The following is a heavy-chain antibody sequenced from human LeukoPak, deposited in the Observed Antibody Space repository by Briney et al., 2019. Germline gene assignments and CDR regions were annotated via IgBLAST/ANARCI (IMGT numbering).Heavy chain of an antibody. CDR3: ATLFVGNSAGFDY. CDR1: GFTLSSYA. CDR2: ISYDGSNK. J-gene: IGHJ4*02. V-gene: IGHV3-30*04. Sequence: PGRSLRLSCAASGFTLSSYAMHWVRQAPGKGLEGVAVISYDGSNKYYADSVKGRFTISRDNSKNTLYLQMNSLRAEDTAVYYCATLFVGNSAGFDYWGQGTLVTVSS. D-gene: IGHD4-23*01.